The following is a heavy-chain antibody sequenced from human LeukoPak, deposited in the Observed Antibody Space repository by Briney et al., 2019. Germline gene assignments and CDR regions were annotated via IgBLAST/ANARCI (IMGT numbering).Heavy chain of an antibody. CDR3: ARVAGSIDY. CDR1: GYSFTTYD. CDR2: MDLKSGYT. V-gene: IGHV1-8*03. Sequence: ASVKVSCKASGYSFTTYDINWVRQATGQGLEWMGWMDLKSGYTGYAQKFQGRVTITRDTSTSTVYMELSSLRSEDTAVYYCARVAGSIDYWGQGTLVTVSS. J-gene: IGHJ4*02. D-gene: IGHD1-26*01.